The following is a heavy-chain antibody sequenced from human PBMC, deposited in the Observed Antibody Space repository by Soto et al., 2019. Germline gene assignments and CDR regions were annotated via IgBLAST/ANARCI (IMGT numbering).Heavy chain of an antibody. D-gene: IGHD2-21*02. V-gene: IGHV4-39*01. J-gene: IGHJ4*02. CDR2: IYHSGRT. Sequence: SETLSLTCIVSGESISSSSYYWGWIRQPPGRGLEWIGSIYHSGRTYYNPSLKSRVPISIDTSKNQFSLKLSSVTAADTALYYCARQRTTVVTQAYFDYWGQGALVTVSS. CDR3: ARQRTTVVTQAYFDY. CDR1: GESISSSSYY.